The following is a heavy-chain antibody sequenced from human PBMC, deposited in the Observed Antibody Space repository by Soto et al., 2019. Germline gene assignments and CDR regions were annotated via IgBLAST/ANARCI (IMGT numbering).Heavy chain of an antibody. CDR1: GFTFGDYA. D-gene: IGHD1-26*01. CDR2: MSGVARST. J-gene: IGHJ4*02. V-gene: IGHV3-23*01. CDR3: AKGGGSLMSLYDFDS. Sequence: PGGSLRLSCEASGFTFGDYAMTWVRQAPGKGLEWVSGMSGVARSTFYADSVRDRFTISRDNSKNTLYLQMDRLTVEDTALYYCAKGGGSLMSLYDFDSWGQGTQVTVSS.